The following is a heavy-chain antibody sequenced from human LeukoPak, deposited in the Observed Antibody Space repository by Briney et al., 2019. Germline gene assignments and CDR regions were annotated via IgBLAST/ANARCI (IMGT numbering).Heavy chain of an antibody. CDR2: ISGSGGST. Sequence: PGGSLRLSCAASGFTFSSYAMSWVRQAPGKGLEWVSAISGSGGSTYYADSVKGRFTISRDNSKNTLYLQMNSLRAEDTAVYYCAKTYYGSGSYYNPFDYWGQGTLVTVSP. D-gene: IGHD3-10*01. CDR3: AKTYYGSGSYYNPFDY. J-gene: IGHJ4*02. CDR1: GFTFSSYA. V-gene: IGHV3-23*01.